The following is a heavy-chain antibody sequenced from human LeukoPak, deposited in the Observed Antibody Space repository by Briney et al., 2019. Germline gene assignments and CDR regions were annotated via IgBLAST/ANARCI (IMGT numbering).Heavy chain of an antibody. CDR2: ISSSSSTI. CDR1: GFTFSSYS. J-gene: IGHJ4*02. D-gene: IGHD3-10*01. V-gene: IGHV3-48*02. CDR3: AREPLYGSGSYSFDY. Sequence: GGSLRLSCAASGFTFSSYSMDWVRQAPGKGLEWVSYISSSSSTIYYADSVKGRFTISRDNAKNSLYLKMNSLRDEDTAVYYCAREPLYGSGSYSFDYWGQGTLVTVSS.